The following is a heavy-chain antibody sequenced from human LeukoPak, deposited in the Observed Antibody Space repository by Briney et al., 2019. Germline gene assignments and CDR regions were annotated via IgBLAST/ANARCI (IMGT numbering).Heavy chain of an antibody. V-gene: IGHV3-49*03. D-gene: IGHD6-19*01. Sequence: PGGSLRLSCTASGSTFGDYAMSWFRQAPGKGLEWVGFIRSKAYGGTTEYAASVKGRFTISRDDSKSIAYLQMNSLKTEDTAVYYCTRDRISGWSDYWGQGTLVTVSS. CDR3: TRDRISGWSDY. CDR1: GSTFGDYA. CDR2: IRSKAYGGTT. J-gene: IGHJ4*02.